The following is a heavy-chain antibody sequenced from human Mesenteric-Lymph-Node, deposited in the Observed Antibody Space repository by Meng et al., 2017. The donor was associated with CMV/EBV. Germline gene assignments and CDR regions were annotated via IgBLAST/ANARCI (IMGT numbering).Heavy chain of an antibody. CDR3: ARGVSGYNYGADY. V-gene: IGHV4-34*09. CDR1: GGSFSGYY. Sequence: CAVYGGSFSGYYWSWIRQPPGKGLEWIGEINHSGSTNYNPSLKSRVTISVDTSKNQFSLKLTSATAADTAVYYCARGVSGYNYGADYWGQGTLVTVSS. CDR2: INHSGST. J-gene: IGHJ4*02. D-gene: IGHD5-24*01.